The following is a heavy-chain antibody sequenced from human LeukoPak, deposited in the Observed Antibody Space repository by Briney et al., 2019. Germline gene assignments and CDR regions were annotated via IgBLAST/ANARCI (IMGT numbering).Heavy chain of an antibody. CDR3: AKDRDPYYYGSGPLDY. V-gene: IGHV3-33*06. D-gene: IGHD3-10*01. CDR2: IWYDGSNK. CDR1: GFTFSSYG. J-gene: IGHJ4*02. Sequence: EGSLRLSCAASGFTFSSYGMHWVRQAPGKGLEWVAVIWYDGSNKYYADSVKARFTISRDNSKNTLHLQMNSLRAEDTAVYYCAKDRDPYYYGSGPLDYWGQGTLVTVSS.